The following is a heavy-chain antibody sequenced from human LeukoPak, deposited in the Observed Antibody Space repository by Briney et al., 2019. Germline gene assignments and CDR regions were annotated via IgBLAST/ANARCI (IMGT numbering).Heavy chain of an antibody. CDR3: ARRSSGWYSGPYYYYCYMDV. D-gene: IGHD6-19*01. Sequence: QPSETLSLTCTVSGDSISGSTYYWCWIRQPPGKGLEWIGSIHYSGSTQYNPSLKSRVSTSVDTSKNQFSLKLSSVTAADTAVYYCARRSSGWYSGPYYYYCYMDVWGKGTTVTISS. V-gene: IGHV4-39*01. CDR1: GDSISGSTYY. CDR2: IHYSGST. J-gene: IGHJ6*03.